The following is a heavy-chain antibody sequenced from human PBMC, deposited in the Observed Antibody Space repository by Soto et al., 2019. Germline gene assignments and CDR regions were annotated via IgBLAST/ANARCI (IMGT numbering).Heavy chain of an antibody. V-gene: IGHV4-59*08. CDR1: GGSITNYY. Sequence: QVQLQESGPGLVKPSETLSLTCTVSGGSITNYYCSWFRQPPGKGLEWIGYISYSGASAYNLSLKRRVTMSMDTSKTQFSLMLESVTATDTAVYYCARHGYGSLHGLVDVWGQGTTVIVPS. CDR2: ISYSGAS. D-gene: IGHD1-26*01. CDR3: ARHGYGSLHGLVDV. J-gene: IGHJ6*02.